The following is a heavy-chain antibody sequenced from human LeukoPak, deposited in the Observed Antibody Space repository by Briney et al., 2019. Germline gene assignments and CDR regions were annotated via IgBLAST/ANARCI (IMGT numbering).Heavy chain of an antibody. D-gene: IGHD3-3*01. J-gene: IGHJ4*02. CDR3: AKDQGYYDFWSGFDY. V-gene: IGHV3-74*01. Sequence: PGGSLRLSCAASGFTFSTYWMHWVRQAPGKGLVWVSRINSDGSDASYADSVKGRFTISRDNSKNTLYLQMNSLRAEDTAVYYCAKDQGYYDFWSGFDYWGQGTLVTVSS. CDR2: INSDGSDA. CDR1: GFTFSTYW.